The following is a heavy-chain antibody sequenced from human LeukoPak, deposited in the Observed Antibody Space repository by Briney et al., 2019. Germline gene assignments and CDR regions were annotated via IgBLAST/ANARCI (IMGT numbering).Heavy chain of an antibody. V-gene: IGHV3-49*04. CDR1: GFTFGDYA. D-gene: IGHD2-2*02. J-gene: IGHJ4*02. CDR2: IRSKAYGGTT. Sequence: PGRSLRLSCTASGFTFGDYAMSWVRQAPGKGLEWVGFIRSKAYGGTTKYAASVKGRFTISRDDSKSIAYLQMNSLKTEDTAVYYCTRAKYQLLYLSDYWGQGTLVTVSS. CDR3: TRAKYQLLYLSDY.